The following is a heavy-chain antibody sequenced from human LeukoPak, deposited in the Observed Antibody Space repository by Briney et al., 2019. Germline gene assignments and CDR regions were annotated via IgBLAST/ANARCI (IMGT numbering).Heavy chain of an antibody. CDR2: ISSGGNTE. CDR1: GFTFRTYA. J-gene: IGHJ4*02. Sequence: PGGSLRLSCAASGFTFRTYAMNWVRQVPGKGLEWVSHISSGGNTEYYVDSARGRFTMSRDNGKNLLFLQMNSLRAEDTAVYYCARDTVDGPFVISLDYWGQGALVTVSS. CDR3: ARDTVDGPFVISLDY. D-gene: IGHD3-10*01. V-gene: IGHV3-48*03.